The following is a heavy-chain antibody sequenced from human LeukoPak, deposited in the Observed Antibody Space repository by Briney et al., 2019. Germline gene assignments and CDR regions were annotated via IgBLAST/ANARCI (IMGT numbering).Heavy chain of an antibody. D-gene: IGHD3-22*01. Sequence: NPSETLSLTCAVYGGSFSGYYWSWIRQPPGKGLEWIGEINHSGSTNYNPSLKSRVTISVDTSKNQFSLKLSSVTAADTAVYYCARTPNDSSGYYQIDYWGQGTLVTVSS. V-gene: IGHV4-34*01. CDR2: INHSGST. CDR1: GGSFSGYY. CDR3: ARTPNDSSGYYQIDY. J-gene: IGHJ4*02.